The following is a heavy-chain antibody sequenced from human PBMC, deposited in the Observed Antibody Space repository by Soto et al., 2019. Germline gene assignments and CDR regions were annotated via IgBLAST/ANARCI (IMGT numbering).Heavy chain of an antibody. CDR1: RYTFTSYA. V-gene: IGHV1-3*01. Sequence: ASVKVSCKASRYTFTSYAMHWVRQAPGQRLEWMGWINAGNGNTKYSQKFQGRVTITRDTSASTAYMELSSLRSEDTAVYYCARGPGGYFDWLSLCYYMDVWGKGTTVTVSS. CDR2: INAGNGNT. D-gene: IGHD3-9*01. J-gene: IGHJ6*03. CDR3: ARGPGGYFDWLSLCYYMDV.